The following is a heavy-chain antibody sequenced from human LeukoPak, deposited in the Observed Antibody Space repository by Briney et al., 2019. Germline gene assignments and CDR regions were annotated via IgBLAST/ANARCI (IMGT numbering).Heavy chain of an antibody. CDR3: AKAEWLPNWFDP. Sequence: SQTLSLTCTVSGGSISSGSYYWSWIRQPAGKGLEWIGRIYTSGSTNYNPSLKSRVTISIDTSRNQFSLRLNSVTAADTAVYYCAKAEWLPNWFDPWGQGTLVTVSS. CDR1: GGSISSGSYY. CDR2: IYTSGST. D-gene: IGHD3-3*01. V-gene: IGHV4-61*02. J-gene: IGHJ5*02.